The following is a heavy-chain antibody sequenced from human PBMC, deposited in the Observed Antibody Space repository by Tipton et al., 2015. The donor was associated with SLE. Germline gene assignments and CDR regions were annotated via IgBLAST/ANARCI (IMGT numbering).Heavy chain of an antibody. CDR2: IYPFGST. CDR3: AREGYDSFYYYYYMDV. Sequence: TLSLTCSVSGGSFSAFYWTWIRQPPGKGLQWIGEIYPFGSTKYNPSLKSRVTISLDTSKNQFSLKLSSVTAADTAVYYCAREGYDSFYYYYYMDVWGKGTTVTVSS. D-gene: IGHD3-22*01. CDR1: GGSFSAFY. J-gene: IGHJ6*03. V-gene: IGHV4-34*01.